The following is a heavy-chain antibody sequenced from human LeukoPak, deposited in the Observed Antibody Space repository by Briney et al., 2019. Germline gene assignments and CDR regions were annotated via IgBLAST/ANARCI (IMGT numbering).Heavy chain of an antibody. J-gene: IGHJ3*02. CDR2: IYYGGST. Sequence: SETLSLTCTVSGGSVSTTHYWGWIRQPPGKGLEWIGSIYYGGSTCYNPSLKSRVTISVDTSKNQFSLKLSSVTAADTAVYYCAREVGEGYAGAFDIWGQGTMVTVSS. CDR1: GGSVSTTHY. CDR3: AREVGEGYAGAFDI. D-gene: IGHD3-16*01. V-gene: IGHV4-39*07.